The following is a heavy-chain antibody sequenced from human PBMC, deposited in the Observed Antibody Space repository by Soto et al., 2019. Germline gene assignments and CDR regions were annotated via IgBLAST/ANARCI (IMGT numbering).Heavy chain of an antibody. CDR2: INPDSGVT. V-gene: IGHV1-2*02. CDR3: ARDTGRSLASARFDD. D-gene: IGHD2-8*02. Sequence: QVQLVQSGAEVKKPGASVKVSCEASGYTFTGYYIHWVRQAPGQGLEWMGWINPDSGVTNNAQKFQGRVTMTGDKSISTAYMELSRLRSDDTAVYYCARDTGRSLASARFDDWGQGTLVTVSS. J-gene: IGHJ4*02. CDR1: GYTFTGYY.